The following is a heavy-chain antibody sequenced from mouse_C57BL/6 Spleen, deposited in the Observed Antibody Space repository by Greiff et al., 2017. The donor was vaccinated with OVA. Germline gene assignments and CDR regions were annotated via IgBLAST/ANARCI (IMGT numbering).Heavy chain of an antibody. D-gene: IGHD2-4*01. CDR2: ISYDGSN. V-gene: IGHV3-6*01. Sequence: ESGPGLVKPSQSLSLTCSVTGYSITSGYYWNWIRQFPGNKLEWMGYISYDGSNNYNPSLKNRISITRDTSKNQFFLKLNSVTTEDTATYYCARGNDYEDYAMDYWGQGTSVTVSS. CDR3: ARGNDYEDYAMDY. CDR1: GYSITSGYY. J-gene: IGHJ4*01.